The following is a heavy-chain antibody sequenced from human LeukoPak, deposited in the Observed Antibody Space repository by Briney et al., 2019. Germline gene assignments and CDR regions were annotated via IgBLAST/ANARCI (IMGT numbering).Heavy chain of an antibody. D-gene: IGHD4-17*01. Sequence: PSQTLSLTCAVSGGSISGGGYSWGWIRQPPGKGLEWIGYIYHSGSTYYNPSLKSRVTISVDRSKNQFSLKLSSVTAADTAVYYCARVSSPGGDYAFDYWGQGTLVTVSS. CDR1: GGSISGGGYS. CDR2: IYHSGST. V-gene: IGHV4-30-2*01. J-gene: IGHJ4*02. CDR3: ARVSSPGGDYAFDY.